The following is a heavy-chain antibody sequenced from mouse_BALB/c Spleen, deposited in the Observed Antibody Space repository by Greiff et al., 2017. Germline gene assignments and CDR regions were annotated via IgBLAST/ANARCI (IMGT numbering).Heavy chain of an antibody. V-gene: IGHV5-6*01. J-gene: IGHJ4*01. CDR3: TRALKNY. Sequence: EVQGVESGGDLVKPGGSLKLSCAASGFTFSSYGMSWVRQTPDKRLEWVATISSGGSYTYYPDSVKGRFTISRDNAKNTLYLQMSSLKSEDTAMYYCTRALKNYWGQGTSVTVSS. D-gene: IGHD1-3*01. CDR2: ISSGGSYT. CDR1: GFTFSSYG.